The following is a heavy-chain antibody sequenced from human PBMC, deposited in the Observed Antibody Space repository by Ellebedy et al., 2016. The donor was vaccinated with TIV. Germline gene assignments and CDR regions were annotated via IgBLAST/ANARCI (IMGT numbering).Heavy chain of an antibody. J-gene: IGHJ4*02. CDR2: IYPGDSDI. V-gene: IGHV5-51*01. CDR3: ARLDRSGSYSDY. CDR1: GYSFSIYW. D-gene: IGHD3-22*01. Sequence: GESLKISCKASGYSFSIYWIAWVRQMPGKGLEWMGIIYPGDSDIRYSPSFQGQVTFSADKSIGTAYLQWTGLKASDSAVYYCARLDRSGSYSDYWGQGTLVTVSS.